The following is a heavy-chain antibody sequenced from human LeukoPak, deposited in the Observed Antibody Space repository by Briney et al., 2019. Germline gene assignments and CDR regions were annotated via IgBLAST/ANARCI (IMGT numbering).Heavy chain of an antibody. CDR1: GYTFTSYY. CDR2: INPSSGST. Sequence: ASVKVSCKASGYTFTSYYVRCVRQAPGQGLEWMGIINPSSGSTTYAQKFQGRVTMTRDTSTSTVYMELSSLRSEDTAVYYCARSLITVAGYNWLDPWGQGTLVTVSS. J-gene: IGHJ5*02. D-gene: IGHD6-19*01. CDR3: ARSLITVAGYNWLDP. V-gene: IGHV1-46*01.